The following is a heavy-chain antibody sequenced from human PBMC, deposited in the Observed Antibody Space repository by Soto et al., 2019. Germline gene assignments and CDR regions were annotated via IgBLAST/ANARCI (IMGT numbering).Heavy chain of an antibody. CDR2: IYYSGST. CDR3: AKVLGWSLSYLAY. V-gene: IGHV4-61*01. Sequence: SETLSLTCTVSGGSVSSGSYYWSWIRQPPGKGLEWIGYIYYSGSTNYNPSLKSRVTISVDTSKNQFSLKLSSVTAADTAVYYCAKVLGWSLSYLAYWGKGTLVPVPP. D-gene: IGHD3-3*01. CDR1: GGSVSSGSYY. J-gene: IGHJ4*02.